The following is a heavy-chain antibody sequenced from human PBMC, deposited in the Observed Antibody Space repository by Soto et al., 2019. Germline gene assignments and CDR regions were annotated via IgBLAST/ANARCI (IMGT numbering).Heavy chain of an antibody. V-gene: IGHV4-59*01. Sequence: PSETLSLTCTVSGGYISGYYGSWIRQPPGKGLEWIGYIYYSGSTNYNPSLKSRVTISVDTSKNQFSLKLSSVTAADTAVYYCARSKWLVDWFDPWGQGTLVTVSS. J-gene: IGHJ5*02. CDR1: GGYISGYY. CDR3: ARSKWLVDWFDP. CDR2: IYYSGST. D-gene: IGHD5-18*01.